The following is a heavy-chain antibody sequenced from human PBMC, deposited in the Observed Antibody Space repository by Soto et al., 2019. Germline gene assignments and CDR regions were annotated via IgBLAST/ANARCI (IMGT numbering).Heavy chain of an antibody. Sequence: SETLSLTCTVSGGSISSGGYYWSWIRQHPGKGLEWIGYIYYSGSTYYNPSLKSRVTISVDTSKNQFSLKLSSVTAADTAVYYCAREGATSPYYYYGMDVWGQGTTVTAP. V-gene: IGHV4-31*03. J-gene: IGHJ6*02. CDR2: IYYSGST. CDR3: AREGATSPYYYYGMDV. D-gene: IGHD1-26*01. CDR1: GGSISSGGYY.